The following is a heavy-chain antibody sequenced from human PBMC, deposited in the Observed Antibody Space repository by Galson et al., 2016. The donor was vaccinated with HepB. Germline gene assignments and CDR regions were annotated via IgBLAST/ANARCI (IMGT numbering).Heavy chain of an antibody. V-gene: IGHV4-61*02. Sequence: TLSLTCTVSGGSIRRDNYYWSWIRQSAGKGLAWIGRVYTGGGPTYNPYFRSRVIMSLDTSKNQFSLDLTSVTAADTALYFCAHEGVGFTALQHWGQGILVTVSS. CDR3: AHEGVGFTALQH. CDR2: VYTGGGP. J-gene: IGHJ4*02. CDR1: GGSIRRDNYY. D-gene: IGHD3-16*01.